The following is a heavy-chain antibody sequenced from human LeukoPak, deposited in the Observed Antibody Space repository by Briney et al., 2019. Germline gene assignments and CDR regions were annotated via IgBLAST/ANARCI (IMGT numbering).Heavy chain of an antibody. Sequence: GGSLRLSCAASGFTFSSYSMNWVRQAPGKGLEWVSSISSSSSYKYYADSVKGRFTISRDNAKNSLYLQMNSLRAEDTAVYYFARDGSVVVITNNWFDPWAREPWSPSPQ. D-gene: IGHD3-22*01. CDR1: GFTFSSYS. J-gene: IGHJ5*02. V-gene: IGHV3-21*01. CDR2: ISSSSSYK. CDR3: ARDGSVVVITNNWFDP.